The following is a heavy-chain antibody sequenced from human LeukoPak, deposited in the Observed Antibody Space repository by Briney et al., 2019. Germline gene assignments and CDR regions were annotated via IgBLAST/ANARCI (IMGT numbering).Heavy chain of an antibody. CDR1: GGSISCRSYY. Sequence: SETLSLTCTVSGGSISCRSYYWGWIRQPPGKGLEWIVNIYYSGRSNYNSSLKNRVTISVDTSKNQFSLKLSSVTAADTAVYYCARERSGSNACGLDYWGQGTLVTVSS. CDR2: IYYSGRS. V-gene: IGHV4-39*02. D-gene: IGHD3-10*01. J-gene: IGHJ4*02. CDR3: ARERSGSNACGLDY.